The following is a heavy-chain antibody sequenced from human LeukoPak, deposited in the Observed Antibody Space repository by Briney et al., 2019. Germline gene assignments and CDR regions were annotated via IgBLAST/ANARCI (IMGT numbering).Heavy chain of an antibody. Sequence: ASVKVSCKASGYTFTSYGISWVRQAPGQGLEWMGIINPSGGSTSYAQKFQGRFTMTRDMSTSTAYMELTRLRSDDTAVYYCARDRDYYDSSGYYPLDYWGQGSLVTVSS. CDR2: INPSGGST. CDR1: GYTFTSYG. V-gene: IGHV1-46*01. J-gene: IGHJ4*02. D-gene: IGHD3-22*01. CDR3: ARDRDYYDSSGYYPLDY.